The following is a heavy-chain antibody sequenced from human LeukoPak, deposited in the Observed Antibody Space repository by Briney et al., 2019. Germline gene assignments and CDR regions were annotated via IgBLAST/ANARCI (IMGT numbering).Heavy chain of an antibody. V-gene: IGHV3-48*01. J-gene: IGHJ5*02. D-gene: IGHD3-9*01. Sequence: TGGSLRLSCAASGFTFSSYSMNWVRQAPGKGLEWVSYISSSSSTIYYADSVKGRFTISRDNAKNSLYLQMNSLRAEDTAVYYCARPTGYNYDILTGYPMESGFDPWGQGTLVTVSS. CDR2: ISSSSSTI. CDR1: GFTFSSYS. CDR3: ARPTGYNYDILTGYPMESGFDP.